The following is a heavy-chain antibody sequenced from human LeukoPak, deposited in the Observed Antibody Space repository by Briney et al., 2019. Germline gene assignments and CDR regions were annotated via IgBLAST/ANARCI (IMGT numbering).Heavy chain of an antibody. V-gene: IGHV4-39*01. CDR1: GGSISSSSYY. Sequence: PSETLSLTCTVSGGSISSSSYYWGWIRQPPWKGLEWIGSIYYSGSTYYNPSLKSRVTISVDTSKNQFSLKLSSVTAADTAVYYCAAGGGDCCAFDIWGQGTMVTVSS. CDR2: IYYSGST. J-gene: IGHJ3*02. D-gene: IGHD2-21*02. CDR3: AAGGGDCCAFDI.